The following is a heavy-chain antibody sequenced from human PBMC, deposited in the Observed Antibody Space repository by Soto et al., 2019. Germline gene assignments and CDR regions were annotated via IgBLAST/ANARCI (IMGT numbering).Heavy chain of an antibody. CDR3: ASPASHSGWLQYTDAFDI. CDR1: GGTSSSYA. J-gene: IGHJ3*02. V-gene: IGHV1-69*13. Sequence: SVKVSCKASGGTSSSYAISWVRQAPGQGLEWMGGIIPIFGTANYAQKFQGRVTITADESTSTAYMELSSLRSEDTAVYYCASPASHSGWLQYTDAFDIWGQGTMVTVSS. CDR2: IIPIFGTA. D-gene: IGHD5-12*01.